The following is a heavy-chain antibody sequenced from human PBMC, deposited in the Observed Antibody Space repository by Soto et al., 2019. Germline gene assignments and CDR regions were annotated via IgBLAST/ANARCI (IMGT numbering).Heavy chain of an antibody. V-gene: IGHV4-39*01. CDR2: VYHNGGA. D-gene: IGHD2-21*01. Sequence: SETLSLTCTVSGVSIHNSHSFWAWIRHPPGKGLQFIASVYHNGGAHYNSSLKSRVTISVDTANNQVSLRMRSLTAADAAFYYCGRVVEGDTRHTDPDSWGQGSLVTGS. CDR1: GVSIHNSHSF. CDR3: GRVVEGDTRHTDPDS. J-gene: IGHJ5*01.